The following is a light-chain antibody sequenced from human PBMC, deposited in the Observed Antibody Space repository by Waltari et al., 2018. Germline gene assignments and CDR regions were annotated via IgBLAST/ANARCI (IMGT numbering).Light chain of an antibody. CDR1: QSVSRDY. CDR3: QQYGRSPYT. CDR2: GAS. Sequence: EIVLTQSPGTLSLSPGERATLSCRASQSVSRDYLAWYQQKPGQAPRLLIYGASSRATGIPDKFSGSGSGTDFTLTISRLEPEDFAVYYCQQYGRSPYTFGQGTKLDIK. V-gene: IGKV3-20*01. J-gene: IGKJ2*01.